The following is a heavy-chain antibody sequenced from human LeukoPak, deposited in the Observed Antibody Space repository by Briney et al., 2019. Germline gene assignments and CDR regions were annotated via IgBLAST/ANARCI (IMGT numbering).Heavy chain of an antibody. V-gene: IGHV3-23*01. D-gene: IGHD2-15*01. CDR2: IGGSGVST. Sequence: GGSLRLSCAASGFTFSNNAVSWVRQAPVRGLEWVAAIGGSGVSTYYADSVKGRFTISRDNSKNTLYLQMNSLRAEDTAVYYCARDRCSGGSCYFEYFQHWGQGTLVTVSS. J-gene: IGHJ1*01. CDR3: ARDRCSGGSCYFEYFQH. CDR1: GFTFSNNA.